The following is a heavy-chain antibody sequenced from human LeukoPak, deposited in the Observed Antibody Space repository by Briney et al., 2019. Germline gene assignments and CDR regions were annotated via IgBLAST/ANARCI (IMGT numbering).Heavy chain of an antibody. D-gene: IGHD3-16*02. CDR3: ARAFQSLGGLSLPDY. Sequence: VASVKVSCKASGYTFTNYAMNWVRQAPGQGLEWMGWIHPSTGNPTYAQGFTGRFVFSLDTSVSTTYLQISSLKAEDTAFYFCARAFQSLGGLSLPDYWGQGTLVTVSS. J-gene: IGHJ4*02. V-gene: IGHV7-4-1*02. CDR2: IHPSTGNP. CDR1: GYTFTNYA.